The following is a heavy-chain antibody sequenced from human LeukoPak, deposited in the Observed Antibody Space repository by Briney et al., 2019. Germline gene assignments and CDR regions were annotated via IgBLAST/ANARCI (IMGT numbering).Heavy chain of an antibody. CDR1: GFTFSSYW. V-gene: IGHV3-74*01. D-gene: IGHD3-10*01. Sequence: GGSLRLSCAASGFTFSSYWMHWVRQAPGKGLVWVSRINSDGSSTSYADSVKGRFTISRGNAKNSLYLQMNSLRAEDTAVYYCARALWLGEGFFDYWGQGTLVTVSS. CDR2: INSDGSST. J-gene: IGHJ4*02. CDR3: ARALWLGEGFFDY.